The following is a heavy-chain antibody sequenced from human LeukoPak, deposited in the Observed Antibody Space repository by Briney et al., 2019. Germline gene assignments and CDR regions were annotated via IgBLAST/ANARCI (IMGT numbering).Heavy chain of an antibody. D-gene: IGHD6-6*01. CDR3: ARTPSYSSSFDY. V-gene: IGHV3-66*01. J-gene: IGHJ4*02. CDR2: IYSGGST. CDR1: GFTVSSNY. Sequence: GGSLRLSCAASGFTVSSNYMSWVRQAPGKRLEWVSVIYSGGSTYYADSVKGRFTISRDNSKNTLYLQMNSLRAEDTAVYYCARTPSYSSSFDYWGQGTLVTVSS.